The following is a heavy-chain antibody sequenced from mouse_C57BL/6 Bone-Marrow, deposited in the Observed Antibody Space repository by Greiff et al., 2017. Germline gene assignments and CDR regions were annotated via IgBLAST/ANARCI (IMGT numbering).Heavy chain of an antibody. D-gene: IGHD2-3*01. Sequence: QVQLKQSGAELARPGASVKLSCKASGYTFTSYGISWVKQRTGQGLEWIGEIYPRSGNTYYNEKFKGKATLTADKSSSTAYMELRSLTSEDSAVYFCARSLGWLLRAMDYWGQGTSVTVSS. J-gene: IGHJ4*01. CDR3: ARSLGWLLRAMDY. CDR1: GYTFTSYG. CDR2: IYPRSGNT. V-gene: IGHV1-81*01.